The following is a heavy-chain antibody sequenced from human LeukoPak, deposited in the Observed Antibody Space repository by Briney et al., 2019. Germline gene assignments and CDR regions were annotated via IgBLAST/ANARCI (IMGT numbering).Heavy chain of an antibody. J-gene: IGHJ4*02. Sequence: SVKVSCMASGFTFTSSAVQWVRQARGQRLEWIGWIVVGSGNTNYAQKFQERVTITRDMSTSTAYMELSSLRSEDTAVYYCAAEGIMSYCSGGSCEGVFSDYWGQGTLVTVSS. V-gene: IGHV1-58*01. CDR2: IVVGSGNT. CDR3: AAEGIMSYCSGGSCEGVFSDY. D-gene: IGHD2-15*01. CDR1: GFTFTSSA.